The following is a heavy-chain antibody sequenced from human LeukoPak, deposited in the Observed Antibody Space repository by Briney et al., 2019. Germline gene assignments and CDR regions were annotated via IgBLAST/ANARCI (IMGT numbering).Heavy chain of an antibody. CDR2: INPNSGGT. J-gene: IGHJ4*02. D-gene: IGHD3-10*01. Sequence: ASVKVSCKASGYTFTGYYMHWVRQAPGQGLEWMGWINPNSGGTNYAQKFQGRVTMTRDTSISTAYMELSRLRSDDTAVYYCARDNTAFDYYGSGSPFDYWGQGTLVTVSP. CDR3: ARDNTAFDYYGSGSPFDY. V-gene: IGHV1-2*02. CDR1: GYTFTGYY.